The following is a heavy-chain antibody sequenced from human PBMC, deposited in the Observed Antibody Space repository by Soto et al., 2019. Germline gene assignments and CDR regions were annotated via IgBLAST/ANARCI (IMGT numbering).Heavy chain of an antibody. Sequence: SETLSLTCTVSGGSISSGGYYWSWIRQHPGKGLEWIGYIYYSGSTNYNPSLKSRVTISVDTSKNQFSLKLSSVTAADTAVYYCARVRYSYGLEAFDYWGQGTLVTVSS. CDR2: IYYSGST. J-gene: IGHJ4*02. V-gene: IGHV4-61*08. CDR3: ARVRYSYGLEAFDY. CDR1: GGSISSGGYY. D-gene: IGHD5-18*01.